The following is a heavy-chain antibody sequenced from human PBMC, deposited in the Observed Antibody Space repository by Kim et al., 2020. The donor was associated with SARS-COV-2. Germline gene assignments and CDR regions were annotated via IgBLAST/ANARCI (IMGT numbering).Heavy chain of an antibody. Sequence: SETLSLTCAVYGGSFSGYYWSWIRQPPGKGLEWIGEINHSGSTNYNPSLKSRVTISVDTSKNQFSLKLSSVTAADTAVYYCARGPGGSISLYGARNRFDP. CDR3: ARGPGGSISLYGARNRFDP. CDR1: GGSFSGYY. V-gene: IGHV4-34*01. D-gene: IGHD6-13*01. J-gene: IGHJ5*02. CDR2: INHSGST.